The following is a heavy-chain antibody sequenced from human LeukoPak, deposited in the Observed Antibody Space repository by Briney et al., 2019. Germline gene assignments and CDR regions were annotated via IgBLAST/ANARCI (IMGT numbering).Heavy chain of an antibody. CDR3: ARGSTGGAFGI. V-gene: IGHV3-23*01. Sequence: GGSLRLSCAASGFIFSSYAMSWVRQAPGKGLEWVSSISGSGGSTYYADSVKGRFTISRDNAKNSLYLQMNSLRAEDTAVYYCARGSTGGAFGIWGQGTMVTVSS. CDR2: ISGSGGST. CDR1: GFIFSSYA. D-gene: IGHD5/OR15-5a*01. J-gene: IGHJ3*02.